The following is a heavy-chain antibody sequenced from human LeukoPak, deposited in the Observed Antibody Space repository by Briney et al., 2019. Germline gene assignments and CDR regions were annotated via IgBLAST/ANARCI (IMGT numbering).Heavy chain of an antibody. CDR2: LYSGGST. J-gene: IGHJ4*02. V-gene: IGHV3-66*02. D-gene: IGHD4-17*01. CDR1: GFTVSNNY. CDR3: ASLGDYGSFDY. Sequence: GGSLRLSCAASGFTVSNNYMSWVRQAPGKGLEWVSVLYSGGSTYYADSVKGRFTISRDNSKNTLHLQMNSLRAEDTAVYYCASLGDYGSFDYWGQGTLVTVAS.